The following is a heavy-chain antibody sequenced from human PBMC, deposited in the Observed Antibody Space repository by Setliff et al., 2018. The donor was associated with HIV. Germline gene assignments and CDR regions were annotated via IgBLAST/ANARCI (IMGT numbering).Heavy chain of an antibody. CDR2: IYPADSDT. D-gene: IGHD1-1*01. V-gene: IGHV5-51*01. J-gene: IGHJ4*02. Sequence: GESLKISSQASGYSFTKFWIGWVRQMPGKGLEWMGIIYPADSDTTYNPSFQGQVTISADKSISTAYLQWSTLKASDTAMYYCARTSGARTTDYWGQGTLVTVS. CDR1: GYSFTKFW. CDR3: ARTSGARTTDY.